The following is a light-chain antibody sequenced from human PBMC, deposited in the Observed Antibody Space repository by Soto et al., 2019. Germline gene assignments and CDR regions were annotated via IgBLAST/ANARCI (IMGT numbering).Light chain of an antibody. CDR1: QSVSSSQ. CDR3: QQYGSSLIT. J-gene: IGKJ5*01. V-gene: IGKV3-20*01. CDR2: GAS. Sequence: ELVLTQSPGTLSLSPGERATLSCRTSQSVSSSQLAWYQQRPGQAPRLLIYGASNRATGIPRRFSGSGSGTDFTLTISRLEPEDFAVYYCQQYGSSLITFGQGTRLEIK.